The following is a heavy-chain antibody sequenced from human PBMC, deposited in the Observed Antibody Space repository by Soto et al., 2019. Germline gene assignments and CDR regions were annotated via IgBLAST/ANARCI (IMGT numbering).Heavy chain of an antibody. V-gene: IGHV3-48*02. CDR3: ARDGYCISTTGYFWPDV. J-gene: IGHJ6*02. Sequence: EVQLVESGGGLVQPWGSLRLSCAASGFSISRFGMNWVRQAPGKGLEWVSYISSSSSTIYYADSVKGRFTISRDNAKNTLSLQMNSLRDEDTAVYYCARDGYCISTTGYFWPDVWGQGTSVTVSS. CDR2: ISSSSSTI. CDR1: GFSISRFG. D-gene: IGHD2-2*03.